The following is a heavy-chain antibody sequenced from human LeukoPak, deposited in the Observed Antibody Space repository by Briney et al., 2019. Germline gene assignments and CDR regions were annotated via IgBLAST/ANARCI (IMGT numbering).Heavy chain of an antibody. CDR1: GYSISSGYY. J-gene: IGHJ5*02. CDR3: AREMTTVTTPWFDP. D-gene: IGHD4-17*01. Sequence: SETLSLTCTVSGYSISSGYYWGWIRQPPGKGLEWIGSIYHSGSTYYNPSLKSRVTISVDTSKNQFSLKLSSVTAADTAVYYCAREMTTVTTPWFDPWGQGTLVTVSS. CDR2: IYHSGST. V-gene: IGHV4-38-2*02.